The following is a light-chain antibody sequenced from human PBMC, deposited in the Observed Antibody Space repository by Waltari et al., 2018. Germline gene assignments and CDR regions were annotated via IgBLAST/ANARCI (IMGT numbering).Light chain of an antibody. Sequence: SSELTQDPAVSVALGQTVRITCQGDSLRSYYARWYQQKPGQAPVLVIYGKNNRPSGIPDRFSGSSSGNTASLTITGAQAEDEADYYCNTRDSSGNLYVFGTGTNVTVL. CDR1: SLRSYY. CDR2: GKN. CDR3: NTRDSSGNLYV. J-gene: IGLJ1*01. V-gene: IGLV3-19*01.